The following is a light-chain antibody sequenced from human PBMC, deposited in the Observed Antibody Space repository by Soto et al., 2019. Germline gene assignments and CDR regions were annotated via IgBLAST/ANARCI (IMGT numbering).Light chain of an antibody. CDR3: QQYGRSPFT. V-gene: IGKV3-20*01. CDR1: QSVSSSY. CDR2: GAS. Sequence: EIVLTQSPVTLALSPGEGATVSCIASQSVSSSYLAWYQQKPGQAPRLLIYGASSRATGIPDRFSGSGSGTDFTLTISRLEPEDFAVYYCQQYGRSPFTFGPGTKVDIK. J-gene: IGKJ3*01.